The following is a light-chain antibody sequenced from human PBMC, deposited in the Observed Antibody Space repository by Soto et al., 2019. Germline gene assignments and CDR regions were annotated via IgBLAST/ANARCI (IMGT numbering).Light chain of an antibody. J-gene: IGKJ1*01. CDR3: SSRT. V-gene: IGKV3-20*01. Sequence: EIVLTQSPGTLSLSPGERATLSCRASQSVSSNYLAWYQQKPGQAPRLLIFGASRRATGLPDRFSGSGSGTNFTRTISRLEPEDFSVYYCSSRTFGQGTKVEIK. CDR2: GAS. CDR1: QSVSSNY.